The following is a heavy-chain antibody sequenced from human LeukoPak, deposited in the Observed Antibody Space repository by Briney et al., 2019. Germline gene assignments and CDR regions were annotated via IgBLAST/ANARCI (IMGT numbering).Heavy chain of an antibody. J-gene: IGHJ4*02. V-gene: IGHV3-48*03. CDR2: ISSSGSTI. CDR3: ARAVVVVAATVAEPDY. D-gene: IGHD2-15*01. Sequence: PGGSLRLSCAASGFTFSSYEMNWVRQAPGKGLEWVSYISSSGSTIYYADSVKGRFTISRDNAKNSLYLQMNSLRAEDTAVYYCARAVVVVAATVAEPDYWGQGTLVTVSS. CDR1: GFTFSSYE.